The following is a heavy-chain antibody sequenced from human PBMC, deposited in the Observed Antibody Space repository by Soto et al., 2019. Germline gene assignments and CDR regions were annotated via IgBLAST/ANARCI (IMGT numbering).Heavy chain of an antibody. Sequence: ASVKVSCKVSGYTLTELSMHWVRQAPGKGLEWMGGFDPEDGETIYAQKFQGRVTMTEDTSTDTAYMELSSLRSEDTAVYYCATMTHVLQFLEWLLRRYYYYGMDVWGQGTTVTVSS. CDR1: GYTLTELS. CDR3: ATMTHVLQFLEWLLRRYYYYGMDV. V-gene: IGHV1-24*01. D-gene: IGHD3-3*01. J-gene: IGHJ6*02. CDR2: FDPEDGET.